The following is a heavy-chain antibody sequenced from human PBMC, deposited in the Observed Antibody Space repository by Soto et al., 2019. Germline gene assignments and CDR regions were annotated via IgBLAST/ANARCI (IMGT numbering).Heavy chain of an antibody. CDR2: IYYSGST. CDR1: GGSVSSGDYY. Sequence: PSETLSLTCTVSGGSVSSGDYYWSWIRQPPGKGLEWIGNIYYSGSTNYNPSLKSRATISVDTSKNQFSLKVSSATAADTAVYYCARVSSVDQLRFLEWSTYYYGMDVWGQGTTVTVSS. D-gene: IGHD3-3*01. CDR3: ARVSSVDQLRFLEWSTYYYGMDV. V-gene: IGHV4-61*08. J-gene: IGHJ6*02.